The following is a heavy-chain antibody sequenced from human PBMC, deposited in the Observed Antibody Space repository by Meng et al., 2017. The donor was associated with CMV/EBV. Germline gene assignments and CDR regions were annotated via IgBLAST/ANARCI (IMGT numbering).Heavy chain of an antibody. CDR3: ARLTYYDSSGFDY. Sequence: GESLKISCAASGFTFSSYEMNWVRQAPGKGLEWVSSISSSSSYIYYADSVKGRFTISRDNAKNSLYLQMNSLRAEDTAVYYCARLTYYDSSGFDYWGQGTLVTVSS. J-gene: IGHJ4*02. CDR2: ISSSSSYI. CDR1: GFTFSSYE. D-gene: IGHD3-22*01. V-gene: IGHV3-21*01.